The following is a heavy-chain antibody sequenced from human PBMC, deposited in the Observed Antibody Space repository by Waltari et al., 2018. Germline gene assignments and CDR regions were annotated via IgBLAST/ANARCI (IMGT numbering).Heavy chain of an antibody. V-gene: IGHV1-3*01. CDR2: INAGDGNT. Sequence: QVHLVQSGAEVKKPGASVKVSCKASGYTFTGYDILRVRQAPGQRLEWMGWINAGDGNTKYSQKFQDRVTITRDTAATTAYMDLSSLRSEDTAVYYCARHSSGSYYRMIDYWGQGTLVTVSS. J-gene: IGHJ4*02. CDR3: ARHSSGSYYRMIDY. D-gene: IGHD1-26*01. CDR1: GYTFTGYD.